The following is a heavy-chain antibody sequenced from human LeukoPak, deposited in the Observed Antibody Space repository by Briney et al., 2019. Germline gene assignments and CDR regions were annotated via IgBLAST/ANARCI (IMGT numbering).Heavy chain of an antibody. CDR2: IYSGGST. D-gene: IGHD3-10*01. CDR3: ARGYYYGSGSYYRPSMHY. V-gene: IGHV3-53*03. CDR1: GFTVSSNY. Sequence: GGSLRLSCTVSGFTVSSNYMSWVRQAPGKGLEWVSIIYSGGSTFYADSVKGRFTISRDNAKNSLYLQMNSLRADDTAVYYCARGYYYGSGSYYRPSMHYWGQGTLVTVS. J-gene: IGHJ4*02.